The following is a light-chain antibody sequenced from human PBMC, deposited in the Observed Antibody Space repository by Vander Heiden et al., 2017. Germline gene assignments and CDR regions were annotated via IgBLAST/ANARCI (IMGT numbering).Light chain of an antibody. J-gene: IGLJ2*01. CDR2: GNT. V-gene: IGLV1-40*01. Sequence: QSVLTQPPPVSGAPGQRIIISCTGRSSNIGAGYGVHWYQQLPGTASKLLIYGNTNRPSGVPDRFSGSKSGTSASLAITGLQAEDEADYYCQSYDSSLSVVFGGGTKLTVL. CDR1: SSNIGAGYG. CDR3: QSYDSSLSVV.